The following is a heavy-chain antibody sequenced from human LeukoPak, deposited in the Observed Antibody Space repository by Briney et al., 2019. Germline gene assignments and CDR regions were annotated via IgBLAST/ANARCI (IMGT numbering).Heavy chain of an antibody. Sequence: GGSLRLSCAASGFTFSSYSMNWVRQAPGKGPEWVSSITSTSTYIFYADSVEGRFTISRDNVKNSLFLQMNSLRAEDTAVYYCARGELVGTTTGVDYWGQGTLVTVSS. J-gene: IGHJ4*02. CDR1: GFTFSSYS. D-gene: IGHD1-26*01. CDR2: ITSTSTYI. CDR3: ARGELVGTTTGVDY. V-gene: IGHV3-21*01.